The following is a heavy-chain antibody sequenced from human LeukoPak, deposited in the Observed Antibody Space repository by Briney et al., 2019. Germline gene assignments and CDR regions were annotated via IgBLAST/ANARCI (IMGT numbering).Heavy chain of an antibody. CDR1: GRFISSYY. CDR2: IYYSGST. CDR3: ARHLSYYDSSGQRAYYFDY. Sequence: PSETLSLTCTVSGRFISSYYWSWIRQPAGKGLEWIGYIYYSGSTNYNPSLKSRVTISVDTSKNQFSLKLSSVTAANTAVYCCARHLSYYDSSGQRAYYFDYWGQGTLVTVSS. D-gene: IGHD3-22*01. J-gene: IGHJ4*02. V-gene: IGHV4-59*08.